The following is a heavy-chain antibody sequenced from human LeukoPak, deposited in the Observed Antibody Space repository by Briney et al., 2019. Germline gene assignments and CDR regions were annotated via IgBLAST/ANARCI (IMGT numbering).Heavy chain of an antibody. Sequence: GGPLRLSCAASGFTFSSYSMNWVRQAPGKGLEWVSSISSSSSYIYYADSVKGRFTISRDNAKNSLYLQMNSLRAEDTAVYYCARGVYYYDSSGYYYAEYFQHWGQGTLVIVSS. CDR2: ISSSSSYI. CDR3: ARGVYYYDSSGYYYAEYFQH. D-gene: IGHD3-22*01. V-gene: IGHV3-21*01. J-gene: IGHJ1*01. CDR1: GFTFSSYS.